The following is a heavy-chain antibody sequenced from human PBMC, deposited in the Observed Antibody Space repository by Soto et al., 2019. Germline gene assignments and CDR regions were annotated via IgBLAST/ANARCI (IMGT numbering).Heavy chain of an antibody. Sequence: PSETLSLTCTVSGGSITSSSYYWGWIRQPPGKGLEWIGNIYYSGSTYYNPSLKSRVTISVDTSKNQFSLKLSSVTAADTAVYYCMLGSGWKDFDSWGQGTLVTVSS. J-gene: IGHJ4*02. CDR3: MLGSGWKDFDS. CDR2: IYYSGST. D-gene: IGHD3-22*01. V-gene: IGHV4-39*01. CDR1: GGSITSSSYY.